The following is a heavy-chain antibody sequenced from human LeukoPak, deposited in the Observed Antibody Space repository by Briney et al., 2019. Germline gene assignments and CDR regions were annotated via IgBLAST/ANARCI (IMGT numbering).Heavy chain of an antibody. D-gene: IGHD3-22*01. V-gene: IGHV3-30*18. Sequence: GGSLRLSCAASGFTFSSYGMHWVRQAPGKGLEWVAVISYDGSNKYYADSVKGRFTISRGNSKNTLYLQMNSLRAEDTGVYYCAKEGYYYDSSGYNYYYGMDVWGQGATVTVSS. J-gene: IGHJ6*01. CDR3: AKEGYYYDSSGYNYYYGMDV. CDR1: GFTFSSYG. CDR2: ISYDGSNK.